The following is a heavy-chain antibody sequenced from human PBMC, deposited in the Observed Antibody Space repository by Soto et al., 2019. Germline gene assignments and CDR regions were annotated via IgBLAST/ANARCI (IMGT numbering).Heavy chain of an antibody. V-gene: IGHV4-34*01. CDR2: INHSGST. D-gene: IGHD2-2*01. CDR1: GGSFSGYY. J-gene: IGHJ6*02. CDR3: ARGMWVFIVVVPAREAGYYYYGMDV. Sequence: SETLSLTCAVYGGSFSGYYWSWIRQPPGKGLEWIGEINHSGSTNYSPSLKSRVTISVDTSKSQFSLKLSSVTAADTAVYYCARGMWVFIVVVPAREAGYYYYGMDVWGQGTTVTVSS.